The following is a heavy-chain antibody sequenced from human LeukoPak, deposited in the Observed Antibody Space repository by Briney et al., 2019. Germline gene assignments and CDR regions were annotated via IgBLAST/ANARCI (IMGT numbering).Heavy chain of an antibody. CDR2: ISSSSSTI. D-gene: IGHD2-15*01. CDR3: ARDRYLYYFDY. J-gene: IGHJ4*02. Sequence: PGGSLRLSCTASGFTFSSYSMNWVRQAPGKGLEWVSYISSSSSTIYYADSVKGRFTISRDNAKNSLYLQMNSLRAEDTAVYYCARDRYLYYFDYWGQGTLVTVSS. CDR1: GFTFSSYS. V-gene: IGHV3-48*04.